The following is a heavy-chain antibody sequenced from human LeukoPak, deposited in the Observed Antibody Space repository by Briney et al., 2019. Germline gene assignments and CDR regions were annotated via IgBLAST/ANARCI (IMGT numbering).Heavy chain of an antibody. CDR1: GFTFSSYW. V-gene: IGHV3-7*01. Sequence: GGSLRLSCAASGFTFSSYWMSWVRQAPGKGLEWVANIKQDGSEKYYVDSVKGRFTISRDNAKNSLYLQMNSLRAEDTAVYYCARELRRWLQLNGELDYWGQGTLVTVSS. D-gene: IGHD5-24*01. CDR3: ARELRRWLQLNGELDY. J-gene: IGHJ4*02. CDR2: IKQDGSEK.